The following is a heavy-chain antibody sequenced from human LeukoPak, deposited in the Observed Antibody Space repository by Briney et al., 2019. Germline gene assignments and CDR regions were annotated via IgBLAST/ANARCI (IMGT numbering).Heavy chain of an antibody. V-gene: IGHV3-23*01. CDR2: ISGSGGST. Sequence: PGGPLRLSCAASGFTLSSYAMSWVRQAPGKGLEWVSAISGSGGSTYYADSVKGRFTISRDNSKNTLYLQMNSLRAEDTAVYYCAKDLKEGRYYFDYWGQGTLVTVSS. CDR3: AKDLKEGRYYFDY. J-gene: IGHJ4*02. CDR1: GFTLSSYA.